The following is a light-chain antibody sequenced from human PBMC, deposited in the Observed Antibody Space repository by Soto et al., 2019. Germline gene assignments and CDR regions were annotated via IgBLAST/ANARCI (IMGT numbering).Light chain of an antibody. V-gene: IGLV2-8*01. CDR1: SSDVGGYKY. J-gene: IGLJ2*01. Sequence: QSVLTQPPSASGSPGQSVTISCTGTSSDVGGYKYVSWYQQHPGKAPKLMIYEVTKRPSGVPDRFSGSKSGNTASLTVSGLQAEDEADYYCGSYVGGSNVGVVFGGGTKLTVL. CDR3: GSYVGGSNVGVV. CDR2: EVT.